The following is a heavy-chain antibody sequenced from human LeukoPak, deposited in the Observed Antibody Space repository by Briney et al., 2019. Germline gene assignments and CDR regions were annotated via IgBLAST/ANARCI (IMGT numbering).Heavy chain of an antibody. V-gene: IGHV4-39*01. D-gene: IGHD3-10*01. Sequence: NPSETLSLTCTVSGGSISSNSYYWGWIRQPPGKGLEWIGSIYYSGSTYYNPSLKSRVTISVDTSKNQFSLNLSSVTAADTAVYYCARTRYYYNSRSYGAPYYFDYWGQGTLVTVSS. CDR2: IYYSGST. J-gene: IGHJ4*02. CDR3: ARTRYYYNSRSYGAPYYFDY. CDR1: GGSISSNSYY.